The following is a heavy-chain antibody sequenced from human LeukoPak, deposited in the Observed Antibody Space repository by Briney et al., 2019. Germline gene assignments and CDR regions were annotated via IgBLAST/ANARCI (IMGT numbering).Heavy chain of an antibody. Sequence: ASVKVSCKASGYTFTSYAIHWVRQAPGQRLEWMGWISAGDGNTKYSQNFQGRVTFISNTSATTAFMELSSLRSEDAAVYYCARDSGSGSNDYWGQGTLVTVSS. J-gene: IGHJ4*02. CDR2: ISAGDGNT. CDR1: GYTFTSYA. D-gene: IGHD1-26*01. CDR3: ARDSGSGSNDY. V-gene: IGHV1-3*01.